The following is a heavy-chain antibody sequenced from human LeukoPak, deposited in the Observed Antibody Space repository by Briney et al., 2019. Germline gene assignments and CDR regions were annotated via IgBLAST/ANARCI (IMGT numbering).Heavy chain of an antibody. J-gene: IGHJ5*02. Sequence: VGSLRLSCAASGFTVSSNYMSWVRQAPGKGLEWVSVIYSGGSTYYADSVKGRFTISRDNSKNTLYLQMNSLRAEDTAVYYCARCGGSCYSSCFDPWGQGTLVTVSS. D-gene: IGHD2-15*01. CDR1: GFTVSSNY. V-gene: IGHV3-66*02. CDR2: IYSGGST. CDR3: ARCGGSCYSSCFDP.